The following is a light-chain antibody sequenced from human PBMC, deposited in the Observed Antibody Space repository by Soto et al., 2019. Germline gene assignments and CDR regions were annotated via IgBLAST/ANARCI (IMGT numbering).Light chain of an antibody. CDR3: CSYAGSSTSYV. Sequence: QSAVNQPGSVCGSPGQSITFSCTGTSSDVGSYNLVSWYQQHPGKAPKLMIYEGSKRPSGVSNRFSGSKSGNTASLTISGLQAEDEADYYCCSYAGSSTSYVFGTGTKVTVL. V-gene: IGLV2-23*01. CDR2: EGS. J-gene: IGLJ1*01. CDR1: SSDVGSYNL.